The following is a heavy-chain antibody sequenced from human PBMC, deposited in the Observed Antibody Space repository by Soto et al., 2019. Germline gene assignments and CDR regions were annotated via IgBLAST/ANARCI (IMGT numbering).Heavy chain of an antibody. Sequence: QLQLQESGPGLVKPSETLSLTCTVSGGSISSSSYYWGWIRQPPGKGLEWIGSIYYSGSTYYNPSLKSRVTISVDTSKNQFSLKLSSVTAADTAVYYCAQIITIFGVVTHYYYYMDVWGKGTTVTVSS. J-gene: IGHJ6*03. V-gene: IGHV4-39*01. CDR3: AQIITIFGVVTHYYYYMDV. D-gene: IGHD3-3*01. CDR2: IYYSGST. CDR1: GGSISSSSYY.